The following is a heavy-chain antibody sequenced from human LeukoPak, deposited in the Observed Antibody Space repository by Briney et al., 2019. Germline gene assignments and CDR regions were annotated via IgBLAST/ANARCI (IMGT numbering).Heavy chain of an antibody. CDR3: ALVTTVTYHY. D-gene: IGHD4-17*01. V-gene: IGHV3-20*04. Sequence: PGGSLRLSCAASGFMFDDYGMSWVRQAPGKGLEWVSGINWNGGRTGYADSVKGRFTISRDNAKNSLYLQMNSLRDEDTAVYYCALVTTVTYHYWGQGTLVTVSS. CDR2: INWNGGRT. CDR1: GFMFDDYG. J-gene: IGHJ4*02.